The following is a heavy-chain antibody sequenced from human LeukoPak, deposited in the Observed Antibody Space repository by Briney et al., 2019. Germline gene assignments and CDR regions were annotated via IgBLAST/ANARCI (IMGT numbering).Heavy chain of an antibody. V-gene: IGHV4-4*07. CDR2: NYNGGII. J-gene: IGHJ5*02. D-gene: IGHD3-10*01. Sequence: EPSETLSLTCTVSGGSISSYYWSWIRQPAGKGLEWIGRNYNGGIITYNPSLKSRVTMSIDTSNNQFSLRLRFVTAADTAVYYCARDSGTTGEVKFDPWGQGTPVTVSS. CDR1: GGSISSYY. CDR3: ARDSGTTGEVKFDP.